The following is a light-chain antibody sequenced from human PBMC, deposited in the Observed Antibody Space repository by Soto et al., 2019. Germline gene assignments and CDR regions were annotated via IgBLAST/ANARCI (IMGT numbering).Light chain of an antibody. CDR2: GAS. CDR3: QQYDNSPRALT. Sequence: EIVLTQSPGTLSLSPGERATLSCRASQSVSSTYLAWYQQKPGLAPRLLIFGASSRATGIPDRFSGSGSGTDFTLTISRLEPEDFAVYYCQQYDNSPRALTFGGGTKVEIK. CDR1: QSVSSTY. J-gene: IGKJ4*01. V-gene: IGKV3-20*01.